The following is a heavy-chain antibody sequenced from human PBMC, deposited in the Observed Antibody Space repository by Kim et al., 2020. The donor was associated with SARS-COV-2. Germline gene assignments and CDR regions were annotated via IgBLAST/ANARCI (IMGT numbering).Heavy chain of an antibody. CDR2: ISAYNGRT. CDR3: ARDLKSMVAAY. J-gene: IGHJ4*02. V-gene: IGHV1-18*01. CDR1: GYTFASYG. D-gene: IGHD2-15*01. Sequence: ASVKVSCKASGYTFASYGVSWVRQAPGQGLEWLGWISAYNGRTNYAQKVQDRIIVTRDTSTSTIYMELRSLRSDDTDLYYCARDLKSMVAAYWGQGTLGT.